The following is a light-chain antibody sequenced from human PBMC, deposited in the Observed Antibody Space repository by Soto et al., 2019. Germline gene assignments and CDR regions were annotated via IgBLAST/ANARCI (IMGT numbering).Light chain of an antibody. V-gene: IGKV1-5*03. CDR1: QSLNDW. CDR3: QQYNGYPWT. CDR2: KAS. Sequence: DIQVTQSPSTLSASVGDRVTITCRASQSLNDWLAWYQQKPGKAPKLLIYKASGLESGVPSRFSGSGSVTEFTLTISSLQPDDFATYYCQQYNGYPWTFGQGTKVASK. J-gene: IGKJ1*01.